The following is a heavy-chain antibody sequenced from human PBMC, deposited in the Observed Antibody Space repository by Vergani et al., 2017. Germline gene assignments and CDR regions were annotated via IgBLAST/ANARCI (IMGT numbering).Heavy chain of an antibody. Sequence: QVQLQESGPGLVKPSETLTLTCDVSDSSIMTNPYWGWFRQSPGKGLEWIGCIPHSGDTHYNSSLKSRVSISIVSSSKFSLSLTSVPAADTAIYYCARHRGSGGFGHTSYFYGMDVWGHGTTVTVSS. CDR2: IPHSGDT. CDR3: ARHRGSGGFGHTSYFYGMDV. V-gene: IGHV4-38-2*01. J-gene: IGHJ6*02. CDR1: DSSIMTNPY. D-gene: IGHD3-10*01.